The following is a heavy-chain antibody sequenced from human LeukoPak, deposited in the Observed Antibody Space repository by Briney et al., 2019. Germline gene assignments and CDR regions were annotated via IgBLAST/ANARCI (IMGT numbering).Heavy chain of an antibody. D-gene: IGHD2-21*01. CDR2: IRSKAYGGTT. Sequence: GGSLRLSCTASGFTFGDYAMSWVRQAPGKGLEWVGFIRSKAYGGTTEYAASVKGRFTISRDDSKSIAYLQMNSLKTEDTAVYYCTRGLSDCGGDCYIFDYWGQGTLVTGSS. CDR3: TRGLSDCGGDCYIFDY. V-gene: IGHV3-49*04. CDR1: GFTFGDYA. J-gene: IGHJ4*02.